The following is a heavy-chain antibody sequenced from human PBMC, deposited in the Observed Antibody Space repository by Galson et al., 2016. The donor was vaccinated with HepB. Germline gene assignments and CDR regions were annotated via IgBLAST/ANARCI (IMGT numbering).Heavy chain of an antibody. V-gene: IGHV4-4*02. CDR1: DASISFTNW. D-gene: IGHD1/OR15-1a*01. J-gene: IGHJ4*02. CDR2: MHHGGRS. CDR3: ARHLTTPGTRGFDS. Sequence: SETLSLTCAVSDASISFTNWWSWVRQPPGEGLEWIGEMHHGGRSHYNPTPQSRVTISLDISKNQFSLQLSSVTAADTAVYFCARHLTTPGTRGFDSWGRGKLVTVSS.